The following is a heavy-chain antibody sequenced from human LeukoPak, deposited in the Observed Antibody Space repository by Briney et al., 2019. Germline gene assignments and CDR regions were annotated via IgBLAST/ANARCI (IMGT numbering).Heavy chain of an antibody. CDR2: IYHSGST. D-gene: IGHD2-2*02. CDR1: GGSISSGGYS. J-gene: IGHJ6*02. Sequence: PSQTLSLTCAVSGGSISSGGYSWSWIRQPPGKGLEWIGYIYHSGSTYYNPSLKSRVTISVDRSKNQFSLKLSSVTAADTAVYYCARGGVVVPAAIRYYYYGMDVWGQGTTVTVSS. CDR3: ARGGVVVPAAIRYYYYGMDV. V-gene: IGHV4-30-2*01.